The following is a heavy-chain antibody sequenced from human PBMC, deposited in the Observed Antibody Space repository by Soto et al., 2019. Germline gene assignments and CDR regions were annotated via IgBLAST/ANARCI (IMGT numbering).Heavy chain of an antibody. CDR1: GYSFTSYW. Sequence: PVESLKISCKGSGYSFTSYWICCCLQMPVKVLEWMGIIYPGDSDTRYSPSFQGQVTISADKSISTAYLQWSSLKASDTAMYYCARHGGPDIVVVPAARNYYYGMDVWGQGTTVTVS. CDR2: IYPGDSDT. J-gene: IGHJ6*02. V-gene: IGHV5-51*01. CDR3: ARHGGPDIVVVPAARNYYYGMDV. D-gene: IGHD2-2*01.